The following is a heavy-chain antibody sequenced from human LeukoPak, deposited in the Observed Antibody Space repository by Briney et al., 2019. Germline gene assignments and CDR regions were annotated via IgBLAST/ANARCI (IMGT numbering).Heavy chain of an antibody. D-gene: IGHD2-15*01. CDR2: INPKSGGSGGS. CDR3: ARATSRLVVANTGPY. CDR1: VYTFTHFH. J-gene: IGHJ4*02. Sequence: ASVKVSCQASVYTFTHFHIHWVRQAPGQGLEWMGWINPKSGGSGGSNYAQRFQGRVTMSRDTSISTVYMELSRLRYDDTAVYFCARATSRLVVANTGPYWGQGTLVTVSS. V-gene: IGHV1-2*02.